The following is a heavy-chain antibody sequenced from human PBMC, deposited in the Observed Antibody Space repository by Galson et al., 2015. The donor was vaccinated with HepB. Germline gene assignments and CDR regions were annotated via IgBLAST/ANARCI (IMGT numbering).Heavy chain of an antibody. D-gene: IGHD6-19*01. J-gene: IGHJ4*02. CDR1: GFTFSSHS. Sequence: SLRLSCAASGFTFSSHSMAWVRQAPGKGLQWISYVSSSGTTTYYADSVRGRFTISRDNAKNSLYLQTNSLGDEDTAVYYCARDPSPTTSGWYYFDYWGQGTLVTVSS. CDR3: ARDPSPTTSGWYYFDY. CDR2: VSSSGTTT. V-gene: IGHV3-48*02.